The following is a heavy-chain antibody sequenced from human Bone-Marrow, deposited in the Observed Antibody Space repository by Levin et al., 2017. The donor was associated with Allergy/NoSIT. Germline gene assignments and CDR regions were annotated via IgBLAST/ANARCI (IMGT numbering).Heavy chain of an antibody. V-gene: IGHV1-2*06. CDR3: ALSNIVVVPAAMPIDAFDI. CDR1: GYTFTGYY. CDR2: INPNSGGT. D-gene: IGHD2-2*01. J-gene: IGHJ3*02. Sequence: VASVKVSCKASGYTFTGYYMHWVRQAPGQGLEWMGRINPNSGGTNYAQKFQGRVTMTRDTSISTAYMELSRLRSDDTAVYYCALSNIVVVPAAMPIDAFDIWGQGTMVTVSS.